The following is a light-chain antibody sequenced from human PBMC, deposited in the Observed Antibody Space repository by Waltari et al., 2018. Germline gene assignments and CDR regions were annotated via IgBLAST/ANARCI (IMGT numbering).Light chain of an antibody. CDR2: GDN. CDR1: SLRRFF. CDR3: HSRDTTSTRV. J-gene: IGLJ2*01. Sequence: SSELTQDPAMSVAPGQPVTITCHGDSLRRFFASWYQQRPGQAPFLVVYGDNHRPSGIPDRFSGSTSGGTAFLTITGAQADDEAVYFCHSRDTTSTRVFGGGTRLTV. V-gene: IGLV3-19*01.